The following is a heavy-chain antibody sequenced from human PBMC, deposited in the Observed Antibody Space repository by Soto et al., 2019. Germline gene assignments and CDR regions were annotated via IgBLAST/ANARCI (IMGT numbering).Heavy chain of an antibody. CDR3: AKVRYSSPMGYYYGMDV. CDR2: IIPIFGTA. J-gene: IGHJ6*02. V-gene: IGHV1-69*01. D-gene: IGHD6-19*01. Sequence: QVQLEQSGGEVKKPGSSVKVSCKASGVTFSKFIMTWVRQAPGLGIEWVGGIIPIFGTANYELKFQGRVTITADESTSTSYLEVSNLRSEDTAVYYCAKVRYSSPMGYYYGMDVWGQGTAVTVAS. CDR1: GVTFSKFI.